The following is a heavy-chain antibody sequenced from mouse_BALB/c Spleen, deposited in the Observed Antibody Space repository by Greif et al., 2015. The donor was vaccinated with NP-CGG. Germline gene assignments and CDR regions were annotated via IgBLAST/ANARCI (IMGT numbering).Heavy chain of an antibody. D-gene: IGHD1-1*01. V-gene: IGHV1-9*01. CDR3: ASITTASGAMDY. Sequence: VKLMESGAELMKPGASVKISCKATGYTFSSYWIEWVKQRPGHGLEWIGEILPGSGSTNYNEKFKGKATFTADTSSNTAYMQLSSLTSEDSAVYYCASITTASGAMDYWGQGTSVTVSS. J-gene: IGHJ4*01. CDR1: GYTFSSYW. CDR2: ILPGSGST.